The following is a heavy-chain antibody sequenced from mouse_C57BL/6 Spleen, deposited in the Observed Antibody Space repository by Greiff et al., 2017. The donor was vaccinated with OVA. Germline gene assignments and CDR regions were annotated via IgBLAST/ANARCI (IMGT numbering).Heavy chain of an antibody. CDR1: GYTFTGYW. Sequence: QVQLQQSGAELMKPGASVKLSCKATGYTFTGYWIEWVKQRPGHGLAWIGEILTGSGSTNYNEKFKGKATFTADTSSTTAYMQLSSLTTEDSAIYYCALTGRSCAYWGQGTLVTVSA. CDR3: ALTGRSCAY. J-gene: IGHJ3*01. D-gene: IGHD4-1*01. V-gene: IGHV1-9*01. CDR2: ILTGSGST.